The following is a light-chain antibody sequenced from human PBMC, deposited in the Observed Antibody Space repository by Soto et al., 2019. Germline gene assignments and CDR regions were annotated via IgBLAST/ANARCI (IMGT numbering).Light chain of an antibody. Sequence: EIVMTQSPATLSVTPGETGTLSCRASQAVNTFLAWYQQKPGQAPRLLIYDASTRATGIPARFSGSGSGTDFTLTITSLQSEDFAVYYCQQYYNWPPLFTFGPGTKVD. CDR1: QAVNTF. CDR2: DAS. J-gene: IGKJ3*01. V-gene: IGKV3-15*01. CDR3: QQYYNWPPLFT.